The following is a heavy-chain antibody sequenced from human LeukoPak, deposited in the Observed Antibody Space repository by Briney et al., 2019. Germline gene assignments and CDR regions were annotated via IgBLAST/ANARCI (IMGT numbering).Heavy chain of an antibody. CDR3: ARMAYCGGDCHRNDAFDI. J-gene: IGHJ3*02. CDR1: GGSFSGYY. D-gene: IGHD2-21*02. Sequence: SETLSLTCAVYGGSFSGYYWSWIRQPPGKGLEWIGEINHSGSTNYNPSLKSRVTISVDTSKNQFSLKLSSVTAADTAVYYCARMAYCGGDCHRNDAFDIWGQGTMVTVSS. CDR2: INHSGST. V-gene: IGHV4-34*01.